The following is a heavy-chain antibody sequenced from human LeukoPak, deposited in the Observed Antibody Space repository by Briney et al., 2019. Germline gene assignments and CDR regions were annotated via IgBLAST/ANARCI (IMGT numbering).Heavy chain of an antibody. Sequence: DPSETLSLTCTVSGGPIINSNYYWGWIRQPPGKGLEWIGSVYNSGSTYYNPSLKSRVTISVDTSKNQFSLKLSSVTAADTAVYYCASLGAGGSTVDYWGQGTLVTVSS. CDR2: VYNSGST. D-gene: IGHD6-13*01. CDR1: GGPIINSNYY. J-gene: IGHJ4*02. V-gene: IGHV4-39*01. CDR3: ASLGAGGSTVDY.